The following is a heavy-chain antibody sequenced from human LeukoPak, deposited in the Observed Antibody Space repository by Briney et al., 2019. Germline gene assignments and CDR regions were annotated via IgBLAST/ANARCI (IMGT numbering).Heavy chain of an antibody. D-gene: IGHD2-2*01. V-gene: IGHV1-69*04. CDR1: GGTFSSYA. CDR3: ARPNDIVVVPAAMPYYYYGMDV. J-gene: IGHJ6*02. CDR2: IIPILGIA. Sequence: ASVKVSCKASGGTFSSYAISWVRQAPGQGLEWMGRIIPILGIANYAQKFQGRVTITADKSTSTAYMELSSLRSEDTAVYYCARPNDIVVVPAAMPYYYYGMDVWGQGTTVTVSS.